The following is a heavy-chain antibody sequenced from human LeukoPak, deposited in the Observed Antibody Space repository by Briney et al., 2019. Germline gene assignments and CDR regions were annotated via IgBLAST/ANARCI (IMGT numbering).Heavy chain of an antibody. Sequence: AGGSLRLSCAASGFTFSSFWMHWVRQAPGKGLVWVSRINSDGSTTSYADSVKGRFTFSRDNAKNTLYLQMSSLRAEDTAVYYCARGGGDYVWGVFDYWGQGTLVTVSS. CDR3: ARGGGDYVWGVFDY. V-gene: IGHV3-74*01. CDR1: GFTFSSFW. J-gene: IGHJ4*02. D-gene: IGHD3-16*01. CDR2: INSDGSTT.